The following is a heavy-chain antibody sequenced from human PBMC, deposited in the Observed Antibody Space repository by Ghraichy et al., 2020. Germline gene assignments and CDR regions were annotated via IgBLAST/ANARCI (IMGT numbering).Heavy chain of an antibody. CDR2: IKQDGSEK. CDR3: AREGNWNYGAYYYGMDV. CDR1: GFTFSSYW. D-gene: IGHD1-7*01. J-gene: IGHJ6*02. V-gene: IGHV3-7*01. Sequence: GGSLRLSCAASGFTFSSYWMSWVRQAPGKGLEWVANIKQDGSEKYYVDSVKGRFTISRDNAKNSLYLQMNSLRAEDTAVYYCAREGNWNYGAYYYGMDVWGQGTTVTVSS.